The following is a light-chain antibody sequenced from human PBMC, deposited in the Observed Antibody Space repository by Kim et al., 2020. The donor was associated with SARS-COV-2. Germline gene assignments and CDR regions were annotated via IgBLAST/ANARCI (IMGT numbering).Light chain of an antibody. V-gene: IGKV3-20*01. CDR3: QQYGSSHYT. J-gene: IGKJ2*01. CDR1: QSVSSSY. Sequence: EIVLTQSPGTLSLSPGERATLSCRASQSVSSSYLAWYQQKPGQAPRLLIYGASSRATGIPDRFSGSGSGTDFTLTISRLEPEDFAVYYCQQYGSSHYTFGQETKLEI. CDR2: GAS.